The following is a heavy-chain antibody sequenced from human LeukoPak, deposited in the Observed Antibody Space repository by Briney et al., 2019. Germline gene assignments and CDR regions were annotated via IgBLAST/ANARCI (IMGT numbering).Heavy chain of an antibody. D-gene: IGHD5-24*01. CDR2: INHSGST. J-gene: IGHJ4*02. CDR3: ARDQGGDDFDYFDY. V-gene: IGHV4-34*01. CDR1: GGSFSGYY. Sequence: PSETLSLTCAVYGGSFSGYYWSWIRQPPGKGLEWIGEINHSGSTNYNPSLKSRVTISVDTSKNQFSLKLSSVTAADTAVYYCARDQGGDDFDYFDYWGQGTLVTVSS.